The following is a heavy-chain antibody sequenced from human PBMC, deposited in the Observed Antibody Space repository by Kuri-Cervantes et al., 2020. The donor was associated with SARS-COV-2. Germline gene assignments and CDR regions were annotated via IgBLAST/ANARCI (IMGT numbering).Heavy chain of an antibody. CDR2: IYHSGST. V-gene: IGHV4-38-2*01. J-gene: IGHJ4*02. D-gene: IGHD1-1*01. CDR3: ARLLDIGGGDY. Sequence: SQTLSLTCAVSGYSISSGYYWGWIRQPPGKGLEWIGSIYHSGSTYYNPSLKSRVTISVDTSKNQFSLKLSSVTAADTAVYYCARLLDIGGGDYWAREPWSPSPQ. CDR1: GYSISSGYY.